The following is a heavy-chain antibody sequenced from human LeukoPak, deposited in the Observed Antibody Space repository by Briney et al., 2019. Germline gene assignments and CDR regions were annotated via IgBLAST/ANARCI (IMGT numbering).Heavy chain of an antibody. D-gene: IGHD6-13*01. J-gene: IGHJ5*02. CDR1: GNTFTSYY. CDR3: AREARNSRSWYEWFDP. CDR2: INPNSGIT. V-gene: IGHV1-2*02. Sequence: ASEKISCKASGNTFTSYYMHRVRQAPGQGLEWMGWINPNSGITNYAQKFQGRVTITRDTSISTAYMELSRLRSDDTAVYYCAREARNSRSWYEWFDPWGQGTLVTVSS.